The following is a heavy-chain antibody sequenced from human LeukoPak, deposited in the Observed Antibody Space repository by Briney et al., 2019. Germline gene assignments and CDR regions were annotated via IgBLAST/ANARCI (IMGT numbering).Heavy chain of an antibody. J-gene: IGHJ4*02. CDR1: GFTFSSNS. Sequence: GGSLRLSCAASGFTFSSNSMNWVRQAPGKGLEWVSLITNSGGTTYYADSVKGRFTISRDNSKNILYLHMNSLRAEDTAVYYCEKDWGYGSGTYYTHWGQGTLVTVSS. CDR3: EKDWGYGSGTYYTH. D-gene: IGHD3-10*01. V-gene: IGHV3-23*01. CDR2: ITNSGGTT.